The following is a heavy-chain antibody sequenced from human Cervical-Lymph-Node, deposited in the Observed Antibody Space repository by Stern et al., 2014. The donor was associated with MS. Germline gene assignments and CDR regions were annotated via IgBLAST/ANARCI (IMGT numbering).Heavy chain of an antibody. V-gene: IGHV1-3*01. CDR1: GYTFTSYS. CDR3: ARGNDRQYYYYGMDV. Sequence: QVQLVQSGAEVKKPGASVKVSCKASGYTFTSYSMHWVRQAPGQRLEWMGWLNAGNGKTKYSQKFQGRVTITRDTSASTDYMEVSSLTSEDTALYYCARGNDRQYYYYGMDVWGQGTTVTVSS. CDR2: LNAGNGKT. J-gene: IGHJ6*02.